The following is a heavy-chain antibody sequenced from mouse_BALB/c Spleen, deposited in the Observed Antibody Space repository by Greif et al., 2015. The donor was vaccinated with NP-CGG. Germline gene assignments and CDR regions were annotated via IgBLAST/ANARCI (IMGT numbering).Heavy chain of an antibody. V-gene: IGHV5-6-2*01. Sequence: EVKVVESGGGLVKLGGSLKLSCAASGFTFSSYYMSWVRQTPEKRLELVAAINSNGGSTYYPDTVKGRFTISRDNAKNTPYLQMSSLKPEDTALYYCARGGLRGAMDYWGQGTSVTVSS. D-gene: IGHD2-2*01. CDR1: GFTFSSYY. CDR2: INSNGGST. CDR3: ARGGLRGAMDY. J-gene: IGHJ4*01.